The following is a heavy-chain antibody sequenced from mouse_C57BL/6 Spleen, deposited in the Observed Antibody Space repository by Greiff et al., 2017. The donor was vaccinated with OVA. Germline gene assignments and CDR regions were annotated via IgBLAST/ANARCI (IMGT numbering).Heavy chain of an antibody. Sequence: VQLQQPGAELVMPGASVKLSCKASGYTFTSYWMHWVKQRPGQGLEWIGAIDPSDSYTNYNQKFKGKSTLTVDKSSSTAYMQLSSLTSEDSAVYYCARRITTVVAWYFDVWGTGTTVTVSS. D-gene: IGHD1-1*01. J-gene: IGHJ1*03. CDR1: GYTFTSYW. CDR2: IDPSDSYT. CDR3: ARRITTVVAWYFDV. V-gene: IGHV1-69*01.